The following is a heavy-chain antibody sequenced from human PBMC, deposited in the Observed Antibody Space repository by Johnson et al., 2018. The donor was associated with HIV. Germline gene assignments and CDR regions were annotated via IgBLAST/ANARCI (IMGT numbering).Heavy chain of an antibody. Sequence: VQLVESGGGLVKPGGSLRLSCAASGFTFSSYWMSWVRQAPGKGLEWVANIKQDGSEKYYVDSVKGRFTISRDNAKNSLYLQMNSLRAEDTAVYYCAGSSSSWPPDAFDIWGQGTMVTVSS. D-gene: IGHD6-13*01. CDR3: AGSSSSWPPDAFDI. CDR2: IKQDGSEK. CDR1: GFTFSSYW. V-gene: IGHV3-7*02. J-gene: IGHJ3*02.